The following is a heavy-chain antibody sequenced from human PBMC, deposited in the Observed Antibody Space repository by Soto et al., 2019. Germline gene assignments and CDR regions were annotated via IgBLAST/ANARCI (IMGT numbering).Heavy chain of an antibody. D-gene: IGHD3-16*01. CDR2: IDWDNDK. V-gene: IGHV2-70*04. CDR3: ARSPGGFTVATYFFDY. J-gene: IGHJ4*02. CDR1: GFLLSSKGMR. Sequence: SGPTLVNLRQTLTLTCTFSGFLLSSKGMRVSWIRQPPGKALEWLARIDWDNDKFYSPSLRTRLAIPKGTSKNQVLLTMTNVDPMDTATYYCARSPGGFTVATYFFDYWGQGTLVTVS.